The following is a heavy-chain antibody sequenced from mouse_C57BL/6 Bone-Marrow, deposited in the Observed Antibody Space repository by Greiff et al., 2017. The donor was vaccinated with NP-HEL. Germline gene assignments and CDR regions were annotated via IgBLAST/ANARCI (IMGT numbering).Heavy chain of an antibody. CDR1: GYTFTSYW. J-gene: IGHJ2*01. V-gene: IGHV1-72*01. D-gene: IGHD4-1*01. CDR3: ARWKANWANYFDY. Sequence: QVHVKQPGAELVKPGASVKLSCKASGYTFTSYWMHWVKQRPGRGLEWIGRIDPNSGGTKYNEKFKSKATLTVDKPSSTAYMQLSSLTSEDSAVYYCARWKANWANYFDYWGQGTTLTVSS. CDR2: IDPNSGGT.